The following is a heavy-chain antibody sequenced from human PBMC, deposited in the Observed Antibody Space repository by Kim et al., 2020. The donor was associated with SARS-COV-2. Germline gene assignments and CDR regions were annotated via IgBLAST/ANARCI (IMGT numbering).Heavy chain of an antibody. Sequence: GGSLRLSCAASGFTFSSYSMNWVRQAPGKGLEWVSSISSSSSYIYYADSVKGRFTISRYNAKNSLYLQMNSLRAEDTAVYYCARDQSTAMADAFDIWGQGTMVTVSS. CDR2: ISSSSSYI. J-gene: IGHJ3*02. D-gene: IGHD5-18*01. V-gene: IGHV3-21*01. CDR3: ARDQSTAMADAFDI. CDR1: GFTFSSYS.